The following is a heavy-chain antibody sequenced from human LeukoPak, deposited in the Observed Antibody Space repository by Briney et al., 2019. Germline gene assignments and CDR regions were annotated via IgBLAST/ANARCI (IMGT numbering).Heavy chain of an antibody. CDR1: GFTVSSNY. J-gene: IGHJ4*02. V-gene: IGHV3-66*02. CDR2: IYSGGST. Sequence: PGGSLRLSCAASGFTVSSNYMSWVRQAPGKGLEWVSVIYSGGSTYYADSVKGRFTISRDNSKNTLYLQMNSLRAEDTAVYYCAKAPIAAAGIYYFDYWGQGTLVTVSS. CDR3: AKAPIAAAGIYYFDY. D-gene: IGHD6-13*01.